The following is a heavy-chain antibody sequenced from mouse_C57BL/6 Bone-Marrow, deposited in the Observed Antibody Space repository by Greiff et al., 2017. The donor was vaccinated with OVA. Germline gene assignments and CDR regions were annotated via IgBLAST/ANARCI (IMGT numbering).Heavy chain of an antibody. CDR2: IYPGGGYT. Sequence: VQLVESGAELVRPGTSVKMSCKASGYTFTNYWIGWAKQRPGHGLEWIGDIYPGGGYTNYNEKFKGKATLTADKSSSTAYMQFISLTSKDSASNYCASSEDGYLRFDYWGQGTTLTVSA. CDR3: ASSEDGYLRFDY. CDR1: GYTFTNYW. D-gene: IGHD2-3*01. J-gene: IGHJ2*01. V-gene: IGHV1-63*01.